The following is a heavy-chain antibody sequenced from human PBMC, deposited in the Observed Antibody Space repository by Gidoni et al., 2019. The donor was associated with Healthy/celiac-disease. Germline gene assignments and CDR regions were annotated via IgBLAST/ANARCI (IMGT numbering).Heavy chain of an antibody. CDR3: ARDATHYYDSSGYSWATFVSTKLNAFDP. CDR1: GFTFSSYS. J-gene: IGHJ5*02. V-gene: IGHV3-21*01. CDR2: ISSSSSYI. Sequence: EVQLVESGGGLVKPGGSLRLSCAASGFTFSSYSMNWVRQAPGKGLEWVSSISSSSSYIYYADSVKGRFTISRDNAKNSLYLQMNSLRAEDTAVYYCARDATHYYDSSGYSWATFVSTKLNAFDPWGQGTLVTVSS. D-gene: IGHD3-22*01.